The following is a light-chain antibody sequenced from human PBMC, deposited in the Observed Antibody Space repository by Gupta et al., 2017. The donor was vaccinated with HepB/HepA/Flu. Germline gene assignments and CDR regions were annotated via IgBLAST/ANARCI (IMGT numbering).Light chain of an antibody. CDR1: RSVLDSSNHQNY. J-gene: IGKJ2*01. V-gene: IGKV4-1*01. CDR3: QQYYGPPHIYT. Sequence: DIVMTQSPDPLAVSLGERATITSKSSRSVLDSSNHQNYLAWPQQKPGHPPKLLIYCASTRGSGVPDRFSGSGSGTDFTLTISSLQAEDVAVYYCQQYYGPPHIYTFGQGTKLEI. CDR2: CAS.